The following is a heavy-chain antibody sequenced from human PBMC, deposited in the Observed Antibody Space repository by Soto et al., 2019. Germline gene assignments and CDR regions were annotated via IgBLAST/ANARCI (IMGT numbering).Heavy chain of an antibody. CDR2: ISSSSSTI. Sequence: GGSLRLSCAASGFTFSSYSMNWVRQAPGKGLEWVSYISSSSSTIYYADSVKGRFTISRDNAKNSLYLQMNSLRDEDTAVYYFGKVRGGWYNWFDPWGQGTLVTVSS. V-gene: IGHV3-48*02. CDR3: GKVRGGWYNWFDP. J-gene: IGHJ5*02. CDR1: GFTFSSYS. D-gene: IGHD2-15*01.